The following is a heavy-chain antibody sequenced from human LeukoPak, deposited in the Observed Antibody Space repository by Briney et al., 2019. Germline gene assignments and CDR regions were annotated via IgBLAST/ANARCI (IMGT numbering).Heavy chain of an antibody. Sequence: GGTLRLSCAASGFTFSSFGMSWVRQAPGKGLEWVSGISGSGGSTYYADSVKGRFTISRDNSKNTLYLQMNSLRAEDTAVYYCAKGAYSSGWYWFDPWGQGTLVTVSS. J-gene: IGHJ5*02. V-gene: IGHV3-23*01. CDR2: ISGSGGST. D-gene: IGHD6-19*01. CDR1: GFTFSSFG. CDR3: AKGAYSSGWYWFDP.